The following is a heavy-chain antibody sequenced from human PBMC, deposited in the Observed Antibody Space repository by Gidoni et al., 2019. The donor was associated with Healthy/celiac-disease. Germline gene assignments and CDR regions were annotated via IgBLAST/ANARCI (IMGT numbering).Heavy chain of an antibody. Sequence: VHLVQSRAAVTKPGASVTVSCTASGYTFTGYSMHWVRQAPGQGLEWMGWINPNSGGTNDAQKFQGWVTMTRDTSISTAYMELSRLRSDDTAVYYCARDRDIAAAGFYYYYGMDVWGQGTTVTVSS. CDR3: ARDRDIAAAGFYYYYGMDV. J-gene: IGHJ6*02. CDR2: INPNSGGT. V-gene: IGHV1-2*04. D-gene: IGHD6-13*01. CDR1: GYTFTGYS.